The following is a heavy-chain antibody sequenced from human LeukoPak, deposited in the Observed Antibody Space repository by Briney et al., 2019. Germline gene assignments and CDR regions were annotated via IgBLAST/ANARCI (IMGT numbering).Heavy chain of an antibody. CDR2: MNPNSGNT. D-gene: IGHD5-12*01. Sequence: ASVKVSCKASGYTFTSYDINWVRQATGQGLEWMGWMNPNSGNTGYAQKFQGRVTMTRITSISTAYLELSSLRSEDTAVYYCARGPIRYSGYDGGSWFDPWGQGTLVTVSS. CDR3: ARGPIRYSGYDGGSWFDP. V-gene: IGHV1-8*01. CDR1: GYTFTSYD. J-gene: IGHJ5*02.